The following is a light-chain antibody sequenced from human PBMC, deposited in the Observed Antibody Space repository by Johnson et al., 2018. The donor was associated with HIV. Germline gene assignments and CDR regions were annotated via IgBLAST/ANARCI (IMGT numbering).Light chain of an antibody. V-gene: IGLV1-51*02. J-gene: IGLJ1*01. CDR3: GTWDSSPSAYV. Sequence: QSVLTQPPSVSAAPGQKVTISCSGSSSNIGKNYVSWYQQFPGTAPKLLIYANKKRPSGIPDRSSGSRSGPSATLDITGLQTGDEADYSCGTWDSSPSAYVFGTATKVTVL. CDR1: SSNIGKNY. CDR2: ANK.